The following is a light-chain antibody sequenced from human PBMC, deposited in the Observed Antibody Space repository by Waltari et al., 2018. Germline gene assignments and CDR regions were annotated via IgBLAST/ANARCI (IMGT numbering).Light chain of an antibody. CDR2: DAS. CDR3: QMYVRLPVT. Sequence: EIVLTQSPGTLALSPGERATLSCRASQSAGRALAWYQQKPGQAPRLLIYDASSRATGISDKFSGSGSGTDFSLTISRVEPEDLAVYFCQMYVRLPVTFGQGTKVEVK. V-gene: IGKV3-20*01. J-gene: IGKJ1*01. CDR1: QSAGRA.